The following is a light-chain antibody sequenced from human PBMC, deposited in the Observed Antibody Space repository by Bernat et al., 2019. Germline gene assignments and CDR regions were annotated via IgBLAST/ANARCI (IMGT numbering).Light chain of an antibody. CDR1: SSDVGGYNY. V-gene: IGLV2-11*01. J-gene: IGLJ2*01. CDR2: EVN. Sequence: QSALTQPRSVSGAPGQSVTISCTGTSSDVGGYNYVSWYQQHPGEAPKLIISEVNKRPSGVPDRVSGSKSGNTASLTISGLQAEDEADYHCFAYAGSYSQVLFGGGTRLTVL. CDR3: FAYAGSYSQVL.